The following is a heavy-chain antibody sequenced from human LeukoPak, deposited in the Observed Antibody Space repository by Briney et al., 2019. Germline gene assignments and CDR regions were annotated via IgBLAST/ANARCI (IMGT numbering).Heavy chain of an antibody. CDR3: ARDMGYNWNLNWFDP. D-gene: IGHD1-20*01. V-gene: IGHV1-2*02. J-gene: IGHJ5*02. CDR2: INPTSGGT. CDR1: GYTFTGYY. Sequence: ASVKVSCKASGYTFTGYYMHWVRQAPGQGLEWMGWINPTSGGTNYAQKFQGRATMTRDTSISTAYMELSRLRSDDTAVYYCARDMGYNWNLNWFDPWGQGTLVTVSS.